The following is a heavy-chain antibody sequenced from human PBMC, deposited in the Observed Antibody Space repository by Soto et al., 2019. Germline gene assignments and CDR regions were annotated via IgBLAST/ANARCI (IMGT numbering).Heavy chain of an antibody. CDR1: GYTLTSYY. D-gene: IGHD5-12*01. V-gene: IGHV1-46*01. Sequence: ASVKVSCKASGYTLTSYYMHWVRQAPGQGLEWMGIINTRGGSTTYAQKFQGRVTMTRDTSTSTVYMELSSLRSEDTAVYYCARDSGYSSISYGENWLDPWGQGTLVTVSS. J-gene: IGHJ5*02. CDR3: ARDSGYSSISYGENWLDP. CDR2: INTRGGST.